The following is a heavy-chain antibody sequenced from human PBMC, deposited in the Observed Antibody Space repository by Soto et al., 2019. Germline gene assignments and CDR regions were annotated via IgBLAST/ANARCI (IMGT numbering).Heavy chain of an antibody. CDR1: GYTFTGYY. Sequence: VASVKVSCKASGYTFTGYYVHWVRQAPGQGLEWMGWINPNSGGTNYAQKFQGRVTMTRDTSISTAYMELSRLRSDDTAVYYCARGDYYDSSGYYAWGQGTLVTVSS. J-gene: IGHJ4*02. D-gene: IGHD3-22*01. CDR3: ARGDYYDSSGYYA. CDR2: INPNSGGT. V-gene: IGHV1-2*02.